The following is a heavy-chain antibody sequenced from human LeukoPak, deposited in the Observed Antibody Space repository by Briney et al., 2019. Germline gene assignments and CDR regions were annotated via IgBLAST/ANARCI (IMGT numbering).Heavy chain of an antibody. D-gene: IGHD1-26*01. CDR1: GFTFSIYS. CDR2: ISSSSSYI. J-gene: IGHJ4*02. Sequence: PGGSLRLSCAASGFTFSIYSMNWVRQAPGKGLEWVSSISSSSSYIYYADSVKGRFTISRDNAKNSLYLQMNSLRAEDTAVYYCARVGGRLGSYYFDYWGQGTLVTVSS. CDR3: ARVGGRLGSYYFDY. V-gene: IGHV3-21*01.